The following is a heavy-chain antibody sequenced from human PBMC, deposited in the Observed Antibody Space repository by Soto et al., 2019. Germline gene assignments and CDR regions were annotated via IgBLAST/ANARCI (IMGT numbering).Heavy chain of an antibody. CDR2: IYHSGST. Sequence: SETLSLTCAVSGGSISSGGYSWSWIRQPPGKGLEWIGYIYHSGSTYYNPSLKSRVTISVDRSKNQFSLRLSSVTAADTAVYYCARERLGGFDYWGQGTLVTVSS. CDR3: ARERLGGFDY. J-gene: IGHJ4*02. D-gene: IGHD3-16*01. CDR1: GGSISSGGYS. V-gene: IGHV4-30-2*01.